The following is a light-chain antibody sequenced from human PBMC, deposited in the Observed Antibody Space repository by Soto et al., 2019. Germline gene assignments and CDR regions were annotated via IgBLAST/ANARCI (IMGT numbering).Light chain of an antibody. V-gene: IGKV1-17*03. Sequence: DIQMTQSTSAMSASVGDRVTITCRASQGISNYLAWFQQKPGKVPERLIYATSSLQSGVPSRFSGSGSRTEFTLTISSLQPEDSATYYCLQHNIYPWTFGQGTKVEI. J-gene: IGKJ1*01. CDR2: ATS. CDR3: LQHNIYPWT. CDR1: QGISNY.